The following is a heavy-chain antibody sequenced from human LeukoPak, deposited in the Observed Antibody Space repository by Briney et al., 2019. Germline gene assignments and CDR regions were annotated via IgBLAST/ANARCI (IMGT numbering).Heavy chain of an antibody. D-gene: IGHD7-27*01. CDR2: ISSSSSTI. V-gene: IGHV3-48*01. J-gene: IGHJ4*02. CDR1: GFTFSSYS. CDR3: ARDGLNWAYYFDY. Sequence: GGSLRLSCAASGFTFSSYSMNWVRQAPGKGLEWVSYISSSSSTIYYADSVKGRFTISRDNAKNSLYLQMNSLRAEDTAVYYCARDGLNWAYYFDYWGQGTVVSVSS.